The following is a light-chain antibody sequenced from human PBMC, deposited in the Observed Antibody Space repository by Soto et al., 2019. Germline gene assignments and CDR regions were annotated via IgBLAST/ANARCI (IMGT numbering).Light chain of an antibody. CDR3: KQYKDWPPFT. CDR2: DAS. CDR1: QSVSNN. J-gene: IGKJ5*01. V-gene: IGKV3-15*01. Sequence: DIVLTQSPSTLSVSAGETATIPCRASQSVSNNLAWYQQKPGQAPRLLILDASTRATGVPARFSGSRSGTEFTLSISSLQPEDFAAYYCKQYKDWPPFTFGQGTRLEIK.